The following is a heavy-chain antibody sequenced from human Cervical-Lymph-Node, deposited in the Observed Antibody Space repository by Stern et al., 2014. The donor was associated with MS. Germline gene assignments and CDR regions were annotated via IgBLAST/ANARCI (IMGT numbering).Heavy chain of an antibody. CDR3: ATHAPGVVPAALDY. D-gene: IGHD2-2*01. Sequence: QVTLKESGPTLVKPTQTLTLTCTFSGFSLSTSGVGVGWNRQPPGKALEWLAFIYWDDSKRYSPSLKNRLTITKDTSKNQVVLTMNNMDPVDTATFYCATHAPGVVPAALDYWGQGTLVTVS. CDR2: IYWDDSK. V-gene: IGHV2-5*02. J-gene: IGHJ4*02. CDR1: GFSLSTSGVG.